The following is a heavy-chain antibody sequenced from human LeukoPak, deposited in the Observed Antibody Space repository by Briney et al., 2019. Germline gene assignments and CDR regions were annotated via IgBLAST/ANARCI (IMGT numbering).Heavy chain of an antibody. CDR1: GFTLSSYE. D-gene: IGHD3-10*01. V-gene: IGHV3-66*04. CDR2: IYSSGST. J-gene: IGHJ5*02. Sequence: GGSLRLSCTASGFTLSSYEMTWIRQAPGKGLEWVSIIYSSGSTYYADSVKGRFTISRDNSKNTLYLQMNSLRAEDTAVYYCARRGNYYGSGSNNWFDPWGQGTLVTVSS. CDR3: ARRGNYYGSGSNNWFDP.